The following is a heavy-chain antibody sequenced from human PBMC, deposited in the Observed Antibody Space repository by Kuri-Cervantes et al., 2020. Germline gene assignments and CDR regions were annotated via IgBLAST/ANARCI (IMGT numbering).Heavy chain of an antibody. V-gene: IGHV1-69*13. J-gene: IGHJ3*02. Sequence: SVKVSCKASGYTFTSYAMHWVRQAPGQGLEWVGGIIPIFNTLKYALKFHGRVTITADASTSTVSMELSSLRSEDTAVYYCARLSGYELVSGRGDPSDIWGQGTKVTVSS. CDR2: IIPIFNTL. D-gene: IGHD2-8*02. CDR3: ARLSGYELVSGRGDPSDI. CDR1: GYTFTSYA.